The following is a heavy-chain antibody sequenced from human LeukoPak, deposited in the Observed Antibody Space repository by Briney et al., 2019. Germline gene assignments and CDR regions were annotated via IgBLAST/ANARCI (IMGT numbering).Heavy chain of an antibody. CDR1: GFTFSDYY. D-gene: IGHD3-22*01. J-gene: IGHJ4*02. Sequence: GSLRLSCAASGFTFSDYYMSWIRQAPGKGLEWVSYISSSGSTIYYADSVKGRFTISRDNAKNSLYLQMNSLRAEDTAVYYCARGQSYYYDSSGYWLADYWGQGTLVTVSS. V-gene: IGHV3-11*01. CDR3: ARGQSYYYDSSGYWLADY. CDR2: ISSSGSTI.